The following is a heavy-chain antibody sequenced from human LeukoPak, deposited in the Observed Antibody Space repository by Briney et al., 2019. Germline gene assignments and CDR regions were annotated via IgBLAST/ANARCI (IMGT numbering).Heavy chain of an antibody. V-gene: IGHV1-18*01. Sequence: ASVKVSCKASGYTFTSYGISWVRQAPGQGLEWMGWISAYNGNTNYAQKLQDRVTITADKSTSTAYMELSSLRSEDTAMYYCAINQAGYCGGGSCYRHEFYYMDVWGKGTSVTVSS. CDR1: GYTFTSYG. D-gene: IGHD2-15*01. CDR2: ISAYNGNT. J-gene: IGHJ6*03. CDR3: AINQAGYCGGGSCYRHEFYYMDV.